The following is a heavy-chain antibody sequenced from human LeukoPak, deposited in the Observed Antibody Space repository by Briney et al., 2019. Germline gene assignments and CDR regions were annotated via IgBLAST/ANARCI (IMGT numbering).Heavy chain of an antibody. CDR1: GGSVNSGAYY. V-gene: IGHV4-31*03. CDR3: ARDRASGMDY. Sequence: PSQTLSLTCTVSGGSVNSGAYYWSWIRQFPGKGLEWIGQIFFTGRTDYNPSLKSRLAILIDTSRDQFSLELSSVSAADTATYYCARDRASGMDYWGQGILVTVSS. CDR2: IFFTGRT. J-gene: IGHJ4*02. D-gene: IGHD3-10*01.